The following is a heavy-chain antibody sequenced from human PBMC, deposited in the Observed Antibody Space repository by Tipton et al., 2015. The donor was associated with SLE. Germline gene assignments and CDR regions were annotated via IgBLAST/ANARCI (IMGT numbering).Heavy chain of an antibody. D-gene: IGHD5-12*01. CDR3: AKEEGLATEAFDI. J-gene: IGHJ3*02. CDR2: ISSSSSTT. V-gene: IGHV3-48*01. CDR1: GFTFSSYS. Sequence: SLRLSCAASGFTFSSYSMNWVRQAPGKGLEWVSYISSSSSTTYYADSVKGRFTISRDNSKNTLYLQMNSLRAEDTAVYYCAKEEGLATEAFDIWGQGTMVTVSS.